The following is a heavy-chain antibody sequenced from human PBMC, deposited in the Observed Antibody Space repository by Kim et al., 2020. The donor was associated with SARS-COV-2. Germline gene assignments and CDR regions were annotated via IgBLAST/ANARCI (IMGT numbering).Heavy chain of an antibody. J-gene: IGHJ2*01. Sequence: SETLSLTCAVYGGSFSGYYWSWIRQPPGKGLEWIGEINHSGSTNYNPSLKSRVTISVDTSKNQFSLKLSSVTAADMAVYYCARRGMDTMVRGVIGPSLNWYFDLWGRGTLVTVSS. V-gene: IGHV4-34*01. CDR2: INHSGST. CDR3: ARRGMDTMVRGVIGPSLNWYFDL. D-gene: IGHD3-10*01. CDR1: GGSFSGYY.